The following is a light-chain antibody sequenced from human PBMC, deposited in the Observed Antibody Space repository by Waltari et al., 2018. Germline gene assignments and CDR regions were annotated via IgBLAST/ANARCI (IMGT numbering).Light chain of an antibody. Sequence: QSALTQPASVSGSPGQSITIPCPGTSTYVGSYNLVYWYQRHPGKAPEPLIYEGSKRPSGVSNRFSGSKSGNTASLTISGLQAEDEADYFCCSYASGSTIIFGGGTKLTVL. V-gene: IGLV2-23*01. CDR2: EGS. CDR1: STYVGSYNL. J-gene: IGLJ2*01. CDR3: CSYASGSTII.